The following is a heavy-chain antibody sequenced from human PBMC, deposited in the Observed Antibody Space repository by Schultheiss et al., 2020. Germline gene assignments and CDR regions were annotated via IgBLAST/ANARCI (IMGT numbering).Heavy chain of an antibody. D-gene: IGHD6-6*01. CDR3: AKGDSSSSVVDWFDP. V-gene: IGHV3-48*04. J-gene: IGHJ5*02. CDR2: ISSSSSTI. Sequence: GGSLRLSCAASGFTFSSYSMNWVRQAPGKGLEWVSYISSSSSTIYYADSVKGRFTISRDNAKNSLYLQMNSLRAEDTAVYYCAKGDSSSSVVDWFDPWGQGTLVTVFS. CDR1: GFTFSSYS.